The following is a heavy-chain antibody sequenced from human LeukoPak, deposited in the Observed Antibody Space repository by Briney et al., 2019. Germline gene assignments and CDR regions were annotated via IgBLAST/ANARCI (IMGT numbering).Heavy chain of an antibody. V-gene: IGHV4-31*03. CDR1: GGSISSGGYY. J-gene: IGHJ4*02. Sequence: SETLSLTCTVSGGSISSGGYYWSWIRQHPGKGLEWIGYVYYSGSTYYNPSLKSRVTISVDTSKNQFSLKLSSVTAADTAVYYCARAGGFFSPFGYWGQGTLVTVSS. CDR3: ARAGGFFSPFGY. CDR2: VYYSGST. D-gene: IGHD3-16*01.